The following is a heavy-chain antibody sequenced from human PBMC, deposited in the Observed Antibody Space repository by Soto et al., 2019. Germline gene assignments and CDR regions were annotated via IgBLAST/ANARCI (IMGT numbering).Heavy chain of an antibody. CDR1: GFTFSDYY. J-gene: IGHJ5*02. Sequence: PGGPLRLSCAASGFTFSDYYMSWIRQAPGKGLEWVSYISSSGSTIYYADSVKGRFTISRDNAKNSLYLQMNSLRAEDTAVYYCARKSIAAAGPWFDPWGQGTLVTVSS. D-gene: IGHD6-13*01. V-gene: IGHV3-11*01. CDR3: ARKSIAAAGPWFDP. CDR2: ISSSGSTI.